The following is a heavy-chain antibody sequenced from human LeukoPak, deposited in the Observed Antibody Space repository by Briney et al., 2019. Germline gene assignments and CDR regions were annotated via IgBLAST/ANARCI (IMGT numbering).Heavy chain of an antibody. J-gene: IGHJ6*03. CDR2: IKQDGSEK. Sequence: GGSLRLSCADSGFTFSSNWMSWVRQAPGKGLEWVANIKQDGSEKYYVVSVKGRFTISSDNAKNTLNLQMNSLRAADTAAYCGARRWRGTSLYYYYYYRDVWGKGTTVTVSS. CDR1: GFTFSSNW. CDR3: ARRWRGTSLYYYYYYRDV. D-gene: IGHD2-2*01. V-gene: IGHV3-7*01.